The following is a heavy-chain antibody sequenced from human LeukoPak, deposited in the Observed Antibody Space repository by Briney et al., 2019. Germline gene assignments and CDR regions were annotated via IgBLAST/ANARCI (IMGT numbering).Heavy chain of an antibody. J-gene: IGHJ4*02. CDR3: ARGVVAPGTVSFDY. CDR1: GDSVSSNSVT. CDR2: TYYRSKWYH. D-gene: IGHD6-13*01. V-gene: IGHV6-1*01. Sequence: SQTLSLTCAISGDSVSSNSVTWNWIRQSPSRGLEWLGRTYYRSKWYHDYAVSVRRRITINPDTSTNQFSLHLNSVTPEDTAVYYCARGVVAPGTVSFDYWGQGTLVTVSS.